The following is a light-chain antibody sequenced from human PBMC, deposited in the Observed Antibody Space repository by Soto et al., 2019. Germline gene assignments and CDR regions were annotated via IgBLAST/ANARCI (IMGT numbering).Light chain of an antibody. V-gene: IGKV3-20*01. CDR3: NQFASTPRT. CDR1: QSVDRNY. CDR2: GAS. Sequence: EIVLTQSPGTLSLSPGESAILSCRASQSVDRNYLSWYQQRPGQAPRLLSYGASSRATGIPPRFRGSGSGAESVLTISGLEAEDFAVYYCNQFASTPRTFGQGTKVETK. J-gene: IGKJ1*01.